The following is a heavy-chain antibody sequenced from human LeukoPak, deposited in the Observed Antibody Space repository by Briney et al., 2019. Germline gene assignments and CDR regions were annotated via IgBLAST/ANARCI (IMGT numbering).Heavy chain of an antibody. CDR3: AKGDILTGYYPFDY. V-gene: IGHV3-23*01. J-gene: IGHJ4*02. Sequence: GGSLRLSCAASEFTFSSYAMSWVRQAPGKGLEWVSAISGSGGSTYYADSVKGRFTISRDNSKNTLYLQMNSLRAEDTAVYYCAKGDILTGYYPFDYWGQGTLVTVSS. CDR1: EFTFSSYA. D-gene: IGHD3-9*01. CDR2: ISGSGGST.